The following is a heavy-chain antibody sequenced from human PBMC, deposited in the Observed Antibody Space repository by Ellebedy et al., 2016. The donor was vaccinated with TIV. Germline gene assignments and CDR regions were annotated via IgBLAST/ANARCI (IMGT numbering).Heavy chain of an antibody. CDR3: ATSVAAAGTLALDY. CDR2: FDPEDGET. V-gene: IGHV1-24*01. Sequence: AASVKVSCKVSGYTLTELSMHWVRQAPGKGLEWMGGFDPEDGETIYAQKFQGRVTMTEDTSTDTAYMELSSLRSEDTAVYYCATSVAAAGTLALDYWGQGTLVTVSS. D-gene: IGHD6-13*01. J-gene: IGHJ4*02. CDR1: GYTLTELS.